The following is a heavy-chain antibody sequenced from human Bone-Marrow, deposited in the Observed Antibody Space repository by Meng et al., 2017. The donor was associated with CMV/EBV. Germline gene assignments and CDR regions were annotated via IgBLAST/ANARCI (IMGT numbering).Heavy chain of an antibody. CDR2: ISYDGSNK. CDR1: GLTFSSYA. D-gene: IGHD3-9*01. V-gene: IGHV3-30-3*01. CDR3: ARDRFYDILTGYYEGGGMDV. J-gene: IGHJ6*02. Sequence: GGSLRLSCAASGLTFSSYAMHWVRQAPGKGLEWVAVISYDGSNKYYADSVKGRFTISRDNSKNTLYLQINSLRAEDTAVYYCARDRFYDILTGYYEGGGMDVWGQGTTVTVPS.